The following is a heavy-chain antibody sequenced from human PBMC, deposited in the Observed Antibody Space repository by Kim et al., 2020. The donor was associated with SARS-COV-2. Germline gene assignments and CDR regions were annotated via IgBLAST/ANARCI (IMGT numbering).Heavy chain of an antibody. V-gene: IGHV4-30-4*01. D-gene: IGHD6-13*01. J-gene: IGHJ4*02. CDR2: IYYSGST. CDR1: GGSISSGDYY. CDR3: ARDSGVIAAAGTSAIYYFDY. Sequence: SETLSLTCTVSGGSISSGDYYWSWIRQPPGKGLEWIGYIYYSGSTYYNPSLKSRVTISVDTSKKQFSLKLSSVTAADTAVYYCARDSGVIAAAGTSAIYYFDYWGQGTLVTVSS.